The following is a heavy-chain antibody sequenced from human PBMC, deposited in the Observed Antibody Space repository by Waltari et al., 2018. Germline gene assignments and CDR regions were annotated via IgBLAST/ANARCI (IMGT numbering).Heavy chain of an antibody. V-gene: IGHV3-53*02. J-gene: IGHJ4*02. CDR1: GFTVSSNY. CDR3: AREGLVGATIVDY. Sequence: EVQLVETGGGLIQPGGSLRLSCAASGFTVSSNYMSWVRQAPGKGLEWVSGSYSGGSTYYADSVKGRFTISRDNSKNTLYLQMNSLRAEDTAVYYCAREGLVGATIVDYWGQGTLVTVSS. D-gene: IGHD1-26*01. CDR2: SYSGGST.